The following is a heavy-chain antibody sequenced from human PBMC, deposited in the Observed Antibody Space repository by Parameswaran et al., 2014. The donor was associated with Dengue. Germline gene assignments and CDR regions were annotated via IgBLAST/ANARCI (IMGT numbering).Heavy chain of an antibody. J-gene: IGHJ4*02. CDR3: AGPKLGDFDY. D-gene: IGHD1-26*01. Sequence: SETLSLTCTVSGGSISSSSYYWGWIRQPPGKGLEWIGSIYYSGSTYYNPSLKSRVTISVDTSKNQFSLKLSSVTAADTAVYYCAGPKLGDFDYWGQGTLVTVSS. V-gene: IGHV4-39*07. CDR2: IYYSGST. CDR1: GGSISSSSYY.